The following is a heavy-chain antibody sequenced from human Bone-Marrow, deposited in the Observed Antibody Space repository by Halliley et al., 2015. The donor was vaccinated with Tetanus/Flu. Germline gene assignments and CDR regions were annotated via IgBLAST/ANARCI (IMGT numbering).Heavy chain of an antibody. D-gene: IGHD3-3*01. Sequence: WVSVNNPSGASTYYADSGRGRFTISRDNSKNTLYLQMISLRAGDTAVYYCAKETFGNGMDVWGPGTTVTVSS. J-gene: IGHJ6*02. V-gene: IGHV3-23*01. CDR2: NNPSGAST. CDR3: AKETFGNGMDV.